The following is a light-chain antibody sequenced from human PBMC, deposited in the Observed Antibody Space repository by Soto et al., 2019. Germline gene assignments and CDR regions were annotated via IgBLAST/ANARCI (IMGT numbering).Light chain of an antibody. Sequence: EIVMTQSPPSLTVTPGEPASISCRSSQRLLHSNGNTFLDWYVQKPGQSPQLLIYLGSNRASGVPERVSGSEANTDFTLKIRRVEAEDVGVYYCMQALQTPYTFGQGTKLEIK. CDR3: MQALQTPYT. V-gene: IGKV2-28*01. CDR2: LGS. CDR1: QRLLHSNGNTF. J-gene: IGKJ2*01.